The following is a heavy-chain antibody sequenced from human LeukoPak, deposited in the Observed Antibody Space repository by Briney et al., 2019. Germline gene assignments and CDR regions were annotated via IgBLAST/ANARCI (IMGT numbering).Heavy chain of an antibody. Sequence: PSDTLSLTCTVSVGSNSRYYWSWTPQPAGKGLEWLGRIYTSGSTNYNPSLKSRVTMSVDTSKTQFSLQLNSVTPEDTAVYYCARRGPAGSSSSGMDVWGQGTTVTVSS. CDR3: ARRGPAGSSSSGMDV. J-gene: IGHJ6*02. V-gene: IGHV4-4*07. CDR1: VGSNSRYY. CDR2: IYTSGST. D-gene: IGHD6-6*01.